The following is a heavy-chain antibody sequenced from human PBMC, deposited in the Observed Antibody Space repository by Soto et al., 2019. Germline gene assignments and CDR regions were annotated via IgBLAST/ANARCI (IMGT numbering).Heavy chain of an antibody. CDR2: IYYSGNT. Sequence: SETLSLTCPVSGGSISSGYYYWSWICQPPGKGLEWIGNIYYSGNTYYNPSLKSRLIIAIDTSKNQFCLKVGSVAAADTALYYFASSSLYGMDDWGQGTRVADSS. CDR1: GGSISSGYYY. CDR3: ASSSLYGMDD. J-gene: IGHJ6*02. V-gene: IGHV4-30-4*01.